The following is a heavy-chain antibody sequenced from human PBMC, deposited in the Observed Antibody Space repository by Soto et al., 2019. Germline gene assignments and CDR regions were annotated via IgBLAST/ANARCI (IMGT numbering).Heavy chain of an antibody. CDR2: IYPVDSDT. Sequence: GESMKISCKGSGYNITSYWIGWVRQMPGKGLEWMGIIYPVDSDTRYSPSFQGQVTISADKSISTAYLKWSSLKASDTAMYYCARVLRSGYLAYFYYDMDVWGQGTTVTVSS. V-gene: IGHV5-51*01. CDR3: ARVLRSGYLAYFYYDMDV. CDR1: GYNITSYW. D-gene: IGHD5-12*01. J-gene: IGHJ6*02.